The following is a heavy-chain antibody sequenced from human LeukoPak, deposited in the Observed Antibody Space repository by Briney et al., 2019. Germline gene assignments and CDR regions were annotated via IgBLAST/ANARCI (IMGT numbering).Heavy chain of an antibody. V-gene: IGHV4-4*07. D-gene: IGHD3-10*01. CDR1: GGSISGYY. J-gene: IGHJ5*02. CDR2: VYTSGTT. CDR3: ARGFGHP. Sequence: SETLSLTCTVSGGSISGYYWSWFRQPAGKGLEWIGRVYTSGTTNYNPSLKSRVTTSIDTSKNQFSLKLTSVTAADTAVYYCARGFGHPWGQGTLVTVSS.